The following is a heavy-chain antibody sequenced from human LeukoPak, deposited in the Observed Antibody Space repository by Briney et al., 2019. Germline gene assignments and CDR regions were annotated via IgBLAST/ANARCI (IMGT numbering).Heavy chain of an antibody. CDR2: IYYSGST. J-gene: IGHJ4*02. V-gene: IGHV4-59*08. CDR3: ARLGELSYYFDY. Sequence: SETLSLTCTVSGGSISSYYWSWIRQPPGKGLEWIGYIYYSGSTNYNPSLKSRVTISVDTSKNQFPLKLSSVTAADTAVYYCARLGELSYYFDYWGQGTLVTVSS. CDR1: GGSISSYY. D-gene: IGHD3-16*02.